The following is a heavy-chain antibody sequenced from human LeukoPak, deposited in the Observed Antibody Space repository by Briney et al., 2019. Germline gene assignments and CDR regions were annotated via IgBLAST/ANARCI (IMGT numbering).Heavy chain of an antibody. CDR1: GYTFTGYY. V-gene: IGHV1-2*02. CDR3: ARATVATFYYMDV. Sequence: GASVKVSCKASGYTFTGYYIHWVRQAPGQGLEWMGWINPNSGGTNYAQKFQGRVTMTRDTSISTAYMELSRLRSDDTAVYYCARATVATFYYMDVWGKGTTVTVSS. CDR2: INPNSGGT. J-gene: IGHJ6*03. D-gene: IGHD1/OR15-1a*01.